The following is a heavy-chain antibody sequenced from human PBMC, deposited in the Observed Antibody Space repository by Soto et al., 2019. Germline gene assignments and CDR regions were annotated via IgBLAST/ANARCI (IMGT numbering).Heavy chain of an antibody. J-gene: IGHJ6*02. CDR2: IVVGSGNT. CDR1: GFTFTSSA. Sequence: ASVKVSCKASGFTFTSSAVQCVRQARGQRLEWIGWIVVGSGNTNYAQKFQERVTITRDMSTSTAYMELSSLRSEDTAVYYCAAEDVWFGETLYYYGMDVWGQGTTV. D-gene: IGHD3-10*01. V-gene: IGHV1-58*01. CDR3: AAEDVWFGETLYYYGMDV.